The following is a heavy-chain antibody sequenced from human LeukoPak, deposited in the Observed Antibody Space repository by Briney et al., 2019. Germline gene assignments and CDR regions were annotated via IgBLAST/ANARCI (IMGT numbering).Heavy chain of an antibody. V-gene: IGHV3-7*01. CDR2: IKQDGSEK. Sequence: GGSLRLSCAASGFTFSSYWMSWVRQAPGKGLEWVANIKQDGSEKYYVDSVKGRFTISRDNAKNSLYLQMNSLRAEDTAVYYCARDRGQMTTVTLDYWGQGTLVTVSS. CDR1: GFTFSSYW. CDR3: ARDRGQMTTVTLDY. J-gene: IGHJ4*02. D-gene: IGHD4-4*01.